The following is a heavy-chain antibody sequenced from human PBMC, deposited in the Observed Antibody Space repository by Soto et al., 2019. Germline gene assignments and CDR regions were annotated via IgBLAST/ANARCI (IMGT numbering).Heavy chain of an antibody. D-gene: IGHD3-22*01. CDR2: INPNSGGT. Sequence: VASVKVSCKASGYTFTGYYMHWVRQAPGQGLEWMGWINPNSGGTNFAQKFQGRVTMTRDTSISTAYMELSRLISDDTAVYYCARGYYYDSSGFNWFDPCGQGTLVTVSS. CDR1: GYTFTGYY. V-gene: IGHV1-2*02. J-gene: IGHJ5*02. CDR3: ARGYYYDSSGFNWFDP.